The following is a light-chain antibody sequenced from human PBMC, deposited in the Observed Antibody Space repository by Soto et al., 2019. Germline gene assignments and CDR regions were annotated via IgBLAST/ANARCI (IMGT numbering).Light chain of an antibody. CDR2: KAT. Sequence: DIPMTQSPSTLSASVGDTVTITCRASQSISNWLAWYPQKPGQAPKLLIHKATTLESGVPSRFSGSGSGTEFTLTISSLQPDDFATYYCQQYDRFPYTFGQGTKLEIK. CDR1: QSISNW. V-gene: IGKV1-5*03. J-gene: IGKJ2*01. CDR3: QQYDRFPYT.